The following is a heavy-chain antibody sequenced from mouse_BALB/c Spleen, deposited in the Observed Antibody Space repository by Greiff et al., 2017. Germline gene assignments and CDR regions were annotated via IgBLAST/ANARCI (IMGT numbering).Heavy chain of an antibody. V-gene: IGHV5-17*02. D-gene: IGHD2-10*02. CDR2: ISSGSSTI. Sequence: DVHLVESGGGLVQPGGSRKLSCAASGFTFSSFGMHWVRQAPEKGLEWVAYISSGSSTIYYADTVKGRFTISRDNPKNTLFLQMTSLRSEDTAMYYCARKKYGNYLYAMDYWGQGTSVTVSS. CDR1: GFTFSSFG. CDR3: ARKKYGNYLYAMDY. J-gene: IGHJ4*01.